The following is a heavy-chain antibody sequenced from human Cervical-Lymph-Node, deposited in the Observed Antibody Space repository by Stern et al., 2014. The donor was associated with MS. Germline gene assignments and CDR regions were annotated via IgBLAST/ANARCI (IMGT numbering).Heavy chain of an antibody. Sequence: DVQLVESGGGLVQPGGSRRLSCADSESTFRTYWMHWVRQVPGKELMWVSRINEDGSTTNYADSVKGRFTISRDNARNTLYLQMNSLRAEDTGIYYCARDLSGRDDSWGQGTLVTVSS. D-gene: IGHD1-26*01. V-gene: IGHV3-74*01. J-gene: IGHJ4*02. CDR3: ARDLSGRDDS. CDR2: INEDGSTT. CDR1: ESTFRTYW.